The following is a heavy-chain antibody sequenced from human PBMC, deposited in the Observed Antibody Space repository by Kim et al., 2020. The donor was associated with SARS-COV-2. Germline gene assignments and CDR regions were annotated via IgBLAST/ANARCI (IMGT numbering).Heavy chain of an antibody. CDR3: ASFAALPFDD. D-gene: IGHD6-25*01. CDR2: GRT. J-gene: IGHJ4*02. V-gene: IGHV3-23*01. Sequence: GRTNYADTVKGRCTISKNNSKHTLYLQMNSLRAEDTAVYYCASFAALPFDDWGQGTLVTVSS.